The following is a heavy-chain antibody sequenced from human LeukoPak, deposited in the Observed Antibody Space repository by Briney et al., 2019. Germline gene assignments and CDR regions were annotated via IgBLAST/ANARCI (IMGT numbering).Heavy chain of an antibody. CDR2: ISRSGTET. D-gene: IGHD4-23*01. CDR1: GFTFSNAW. CDR3: AKKSPDSSGNPAYD. V-gene: IGHV3-23*01. J-gene: IGHJ4*02. Sequence: GGSLRLSCAASGFTFSNAWMSWVRQAPGKGLEWVSVISRSGTETYHADSVRGRFTISRDNAKNTLYLQMNSLRAEDTAVYYCAKKSPDSSGNPAYDWGQGTLVTVSS.